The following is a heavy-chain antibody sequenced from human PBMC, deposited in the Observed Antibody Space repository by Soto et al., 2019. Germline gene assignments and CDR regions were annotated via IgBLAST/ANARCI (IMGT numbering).Heavy chain of an antibody. CDR2: ISPDGRTT. CDR3: ADSWLPTSY. D-gene: IGHD3-10*01. Sequence: SGFSFSHYWMHWVRQAPGKGLVWVSRISPDGRTTTYADSVKGRFTISRDNAKSTLYLQMNSLTVEDGAVYYCADSWLPTSYWGPGTLVTVSS. CDR1: GFSFSHYW. J-gene: IGHJ4*02. V-gene: IGHV3-74*01.